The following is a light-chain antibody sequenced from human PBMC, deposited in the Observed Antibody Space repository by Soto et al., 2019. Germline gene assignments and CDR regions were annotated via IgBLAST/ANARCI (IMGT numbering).Light chain of an antibody. J-gene: IGKJ1*01. CDR3: QQSNSFPWT. CDR2: ATS. CDR1: QDISSS. V-gene: IGKV1-12*01. Sequence: DIPMTQSPSSVSASVGDRVTITCRASQDISSSLAWYQHQPGQAPNLLIYATSTLHSGVPSRFSGSGSGTDFTLTISSLQPEDFATYYCQQSNSFPWTFGQGTKVGIK.